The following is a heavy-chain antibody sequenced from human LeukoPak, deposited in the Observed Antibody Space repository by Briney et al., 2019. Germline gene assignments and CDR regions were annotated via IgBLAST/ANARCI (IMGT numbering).Heavy chain of an antibody. V-gene: IGHV4-61*01. J-gene: IGHJ6*03. Sequence: SETLSLTCTVSGGSISSGSYYWSWIRQPPGKGLEWIGYIYYSGSTNYNPSLKSRVTISVDTSKNQFSLKLSSVTAADTAVYYCARVRSGYSYGQSAYYYYMDVWGKGTTVTISS. D-gene: IGHD5-18*01. CDR3: ARVRSGYSYGQSAYYYYMDV. CDR2: IYYSGST. CDR1: GGSISSGSYY.